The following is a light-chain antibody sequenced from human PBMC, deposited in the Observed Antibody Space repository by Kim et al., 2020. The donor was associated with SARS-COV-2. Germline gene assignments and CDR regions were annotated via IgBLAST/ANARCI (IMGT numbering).Light chain of an antibody. CDR3: QAWDSGHVV. CDR1: KLGDKY. Sequence: SYELTQPPSVSVSPGQTASITCSGDKLGDKYACWYQQKPGQSPVLVIYQDSKRPSGIPERFSGSNSGNTATLTISGTQAMDEADYYCQAWDSGHVVFGGG. J-gene: IGLJ2*01. CDR2: QDS. V-gene: IGLV3-1*01.